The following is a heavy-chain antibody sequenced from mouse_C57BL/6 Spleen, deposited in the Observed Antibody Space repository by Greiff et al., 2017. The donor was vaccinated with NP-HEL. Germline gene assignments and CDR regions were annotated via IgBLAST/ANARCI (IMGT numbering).Heavy chain of an antibody. J-gene: IGHJ4*01. CDR3: ARSRGYSAMDY. Sequence: QVQLQQPGAELVMPGASVKLSCKASGYTFTSYWMHWVKQRPGQGLEWIGEIDPSDSYTNYNQKFKGKSTLTVDKSSSTAYMQLSSLTSEDSAVYYCARSRGYSAMDYWGQGTSVTVSS. D-gene: IGHD2-12*01. CDR1: GYTFTSYW. V-gene: IGHV1-69*01. CDR2: IDPSDSYT.